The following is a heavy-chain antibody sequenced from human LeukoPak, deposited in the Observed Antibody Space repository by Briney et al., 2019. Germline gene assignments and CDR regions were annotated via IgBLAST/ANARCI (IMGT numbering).Heavy chain of an antibody. Sequence: SETLSLTCTVSGYSISSGYYWGWIRQPPGKGLEWIGSIYLSGSTYYNPSLKSRVTISVGPSKNPFSLKLSSLTAGDTAVYYCARDRDSSSSGNWFDPWGQGTLVTVSS. CDR1: GYSISSGYY. D-gene: IGHD6-6*01. J-gene: IGHJ5*02. CDR2: IYLSGST. V-gene: IGHV4-38-2*02. CDR3: ARDRDSSSSGNWFDP.